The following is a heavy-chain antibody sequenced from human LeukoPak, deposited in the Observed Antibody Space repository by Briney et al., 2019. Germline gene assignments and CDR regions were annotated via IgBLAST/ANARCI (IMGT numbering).Heavy chain of an antibody. CDR2: IIPIFGTA. CDR3: ARSLALVYYFDY. V-gene: IGHV1-69*13. J-gene: IGHJ4*02. Sequence: GASVKVSCKASGGTFISYAISWVRQAPGQGLEWMGGIIPIFGTANYAQKFQGRVTITADESTSTAYMELSSLRSEDTAVYYCARSLALVYYFDYWGQGTLVTVSS. D-gene: IGHD2-21*01. CDR1: GGTFISYA.